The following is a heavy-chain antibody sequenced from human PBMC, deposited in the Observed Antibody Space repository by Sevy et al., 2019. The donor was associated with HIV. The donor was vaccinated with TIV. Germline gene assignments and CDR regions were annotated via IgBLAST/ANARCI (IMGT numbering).Heavy chain of an antibody. Sequence: GGSLRLSCTASGFTFGDYAMSWFRQAPGKGLEGVGFIRSKAYGGTTEYADSVKGRFTISRDDSKCIAYLQMNSLKTEDTAVYYCTRRLQFPYYGIDVWGQGTTVTVSS. V-gene: IGHV3-49*03. CDR3: TRRLQFPYYGIDV. CDR2: IRSKAYGGTT. D-gene: IGHD5-12*01. CDR1: GFTFGDYA. J-gene: IGHJ6*02.